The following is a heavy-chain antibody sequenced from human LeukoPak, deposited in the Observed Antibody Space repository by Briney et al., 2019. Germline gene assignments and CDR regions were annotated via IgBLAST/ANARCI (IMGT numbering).Heavy chain of an antibody. CDR3: ARGVNDNFWSGYYLDF. D-gene: IGHD3-3*01. V-gene: IGHV4-59*01. Sequence: PSETLSLNCTVSGGSKNNYFWPWMRQTPLKGLEWIGYIHDSGKSYFNPSLKSRLFMSIDTSRNQFSLNLRSATAADTAVYFCARGVNDNFWSGYYLDFWGQGILVTVSS. CDR2: IHDSGKS. J-gene: IGHJ4*02. CDR1: GGSKNNYF.